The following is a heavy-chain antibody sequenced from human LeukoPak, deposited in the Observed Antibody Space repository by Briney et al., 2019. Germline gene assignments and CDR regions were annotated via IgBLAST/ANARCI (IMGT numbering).Heavy chain of an antibody. J-gene: IGHJ4*02. Sequence: GGSLRLSCAASGFTVSSNYMGWVRQAPGKGLEWVSVIYSGGDTYYADSVKGRFTISRDNSKNMIYLEMSSLKAEDTAVYYCAKERSLEIAVAGTIFDYWGQGTLVIVSS. CDR1: GFTVSSNY. V-gene: IGHV3-66*01. CDR2: IYSGGDT. D-gene: IGHD6-19*01. CDR3: AKERSLEIAVAGTIFDY.